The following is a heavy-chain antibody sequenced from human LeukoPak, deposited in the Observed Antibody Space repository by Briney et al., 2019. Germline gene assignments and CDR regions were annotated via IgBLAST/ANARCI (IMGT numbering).Heavy chain of an antibody. V-gene: IGHV4-59*01. CDR2: SYFSGTT. CDR3: ARHVGYCSSTRCNSRFDP. CDR1: GASITSYY. J-gene: IGHJ5*02. Sequence: SETLSLTCTVSGASITSYYWSWIRQPPRKGLEWLASSYFSGTTHYNPSLQSRVTMSVDTSKSQFSLNLSSVIAADTAVYYCARHVGYCSSTRCNSRFDPWGQGTLVTVSS. D-gene: IGHD2-2*01.